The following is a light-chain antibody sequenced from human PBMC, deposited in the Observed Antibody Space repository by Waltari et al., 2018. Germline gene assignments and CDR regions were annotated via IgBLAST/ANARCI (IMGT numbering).Light chain of an antibody. Sequence: QSVLTQPPSASGTPGQRVTIPCSGSSSNIASRILNWYQQFPGTAPKLLIYSNNQRPSGDPDRFSGSKSGTSGSLAISGLRSEDEADYFCAAWDDSLNGWVFGGGTKLTVL. V-gene: IGLV1-44*01. CDR2: SNN. J-gene: IGLJ3*02. CDR1: SSNIASRI. CDR3: AAWDDSLNGWV.